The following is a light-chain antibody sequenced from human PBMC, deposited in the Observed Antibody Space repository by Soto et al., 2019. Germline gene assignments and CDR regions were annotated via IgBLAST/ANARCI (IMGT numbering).Light chain of an antibody. V-gene: IGLV2-8*01. CDR3: MCYAGGNNWV. Sequence: QSALTQPPSASGSPGQSVTISCTGTSSDVGTHGYVSWYQQHAGKAPKLTIYDVTKRPSGVPDRFSGSKSANTASLTVSGLQAEDEADYYCMCYAGGNNWVFGGGTKLTVL. CDR1: SSDVGTHGY. CDR2: DVT. J-gene: IGLJ3*02.